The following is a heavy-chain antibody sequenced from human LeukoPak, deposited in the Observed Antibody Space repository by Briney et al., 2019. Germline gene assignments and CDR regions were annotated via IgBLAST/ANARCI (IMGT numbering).Heavy chain of an antibody. CDR2: INSDGSST. CDR3: ARGGYYGSGSYYNFDY. CDR1: GFTFSSYW. J-gene: IGHJ4*02. D-gene: IGHD3-10*01. Sequence: GGSLRLSCAASGFTFSSYWMHWVRQAPGKGLVWVSRINSDGSSTSYSDSVKGRFTITRDNAKNTLYLQMNSLRAEDTAVYYCARGGYYGSGSYYNFDYWGQGTLLTVSS. V-gene: IGHV3-74*01.